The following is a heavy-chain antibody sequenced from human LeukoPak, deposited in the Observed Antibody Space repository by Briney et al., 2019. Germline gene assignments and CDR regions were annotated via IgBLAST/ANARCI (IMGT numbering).Heavy chain of an antibody. J-gene: IGHJ4*02. CDR1: GFTFSSYG. D-gene: IGHD3-3*01. V-gene: IGHV3-30*02. CDR3: AKGRNYDFWSGYYLGDY. CDR2: IRYDGSNK. Sequence: PGGSLRLSCAASGFTFSSYGMHWVRQAPGKGREWVAFIRYDGSNKYYADSVKGRFTISRDNSKNTLYLQMNSLRAEDTAVYYCAKGRNYDFWSGYYLGDYWGQGTLVTVSS.